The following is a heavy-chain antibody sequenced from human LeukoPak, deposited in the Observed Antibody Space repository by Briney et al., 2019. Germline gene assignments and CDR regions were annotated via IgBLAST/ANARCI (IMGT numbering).Heavy chain of an antibody. CDR3: ARTPYSSSWETCFDY. CDR2: INPNSGGT. Sequence: GASVKVSCKTSGYTFTGYYMHWVRQAPGQGLEWMGWINPNSGGTNYAQKFQGRVTMTRDTSISTAYMELSRLRSDDTAVYYCARTPYSSSWETCFDYWGQGTLVTVSS. D-gene: IGHD6-13*01. V-gene: IGHV1-2*02. CDR1: GYTFTGYY. J-gene: IGHJ4*02.